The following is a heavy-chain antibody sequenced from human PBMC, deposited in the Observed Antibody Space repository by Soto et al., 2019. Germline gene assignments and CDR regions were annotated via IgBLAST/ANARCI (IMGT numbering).Heavy chain of an antibody. CDR3: ARDRGDYVSGYYYGMDV. CDR2: ISTYNDNT. Sequence: ASVKVSCKASGYTFNRYGISWVRQAPGQGLEWMGWISTYNDNTHYAQKFQGRVTMTTDTSTSTAYMELRSLRSDDTAVYYCARDRGDYVSGYYYGMDVWGQGTTVTVSS. J-gene: IGHJ6*02. CDR1: GYTFNRYG. D-gene: IGHD4-17*01. V-gene: IGHV1-18*01.